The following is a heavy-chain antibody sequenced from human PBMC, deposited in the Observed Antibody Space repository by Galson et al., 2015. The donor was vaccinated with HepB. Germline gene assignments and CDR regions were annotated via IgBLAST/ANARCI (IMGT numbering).Heavy chain of an antibody. CDR2: ISGTDGGT. Sequence: SLRLSCATSGFTFSTYAMSWLRQAPGKGLEWVSAISGTDGGTYYADSVKGRFTISRDNSKNTLYLQMNSLRAEDTAVYYCASHGQYTYGPFDYWGQGTLVTVSS. CDR1: GFTFSTYA. V-gene: IGHV3-23*01. D-gene: IGHD5-18*01. CDR3: ASHGQYTYGPFDY. J-gene: IGHJ4*02.